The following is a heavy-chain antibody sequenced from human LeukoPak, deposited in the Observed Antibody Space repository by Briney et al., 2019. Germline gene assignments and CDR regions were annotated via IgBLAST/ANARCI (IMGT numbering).Heavy chain of an antibody. V-gene: IGHV1-69*06. D-gene: IGHD2-15*01. CDR3: ARGAGCSGGSCYYPRYYYGMDV. Sequence: SSVKVSCKASGGTFSSYATSWVRQAPGQGLEWMGGIIPIFGTANYAQKFQGRVTITADKSTSTAYMELSSLRSEDTAVYYCARGAGCSGGSCYYPRYYYGMDVWGKGTTVTVSS. CDR2: IIPIFGTA. J-gene: IGHJ6*04. CDR1: GGTFSSYA.